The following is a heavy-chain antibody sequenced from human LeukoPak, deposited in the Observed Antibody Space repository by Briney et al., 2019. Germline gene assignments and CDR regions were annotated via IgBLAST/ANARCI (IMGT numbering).Heavy chain of an antibody. V-gene: IGHV3-30*18. D-gene: IGHD4-17*01. CDR3: AKDLQRQVRVTTDWFDP. Sequence: GGPPRLSCAASGVTFSIYAMHWVRQATPKVLLWVAVISYYGSNKYYADSVKGRFTISRDNSKNTLYLQMNSLRAEDTAVYYCAKDLQRQVRVTTDWFDPWGQGTLVTVSS. CDR1: GVTFSIYA. CDR2: ISYYGSNK. J-gene: IGHJ5*02.